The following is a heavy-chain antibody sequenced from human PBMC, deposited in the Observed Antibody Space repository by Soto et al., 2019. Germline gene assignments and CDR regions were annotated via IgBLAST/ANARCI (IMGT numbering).Heavy chain of an antibody. Sequence: QITLKESGPTLVKPTQTLTLTCTFSGFSLSTTAEGVGWIRQPPGKALEWLALIYWDDDERYSPSLKSRLTITKDTSKNQVVLTMTNVDPVDIATYYCAHGSCSSADCYPNPYLDYWGQGILVTVSS. CDR1: GFSLSTTAEG. V-gene: IGHV2-5*02. CDR2: IYWDDDE. CDR3: AHGSCSSADCYPNPYLDY. D-gene: IGHD2-2*01. J-gene: IGHJ4*02.